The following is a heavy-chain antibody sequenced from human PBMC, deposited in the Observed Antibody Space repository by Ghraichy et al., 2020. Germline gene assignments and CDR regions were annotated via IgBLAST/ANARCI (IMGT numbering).Heavy chain of an antibody. CDR2: IRNKANNYAT. V-gene: IGHV3-73*01. CDR3: ASPYDFPYWYFDL. CDR1: GFTFSGSA. D-gene: IGHD5-12*01. J-gene: IGHJ2*01. Sequence: SLRLSCAASGFTFSGSAIHWVRQASGKGLEWVGRIRNKANNYATAYAASVKGRFTVSRDDSKNTAYLRMNRLKTEDTAVYYCASPYDFPYWYFDLWGRGTLVTVSS.